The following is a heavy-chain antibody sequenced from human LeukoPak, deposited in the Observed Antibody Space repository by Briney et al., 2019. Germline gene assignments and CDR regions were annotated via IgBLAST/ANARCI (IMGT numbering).Heavy chain of an antibody. CDR2: MNPNSGNT. D-gene: IGHD3-10*01. CDR1: GYTFSSYD. V-gene: IGHV1-8*02. Sequence: ASVKVSCKASGYTFSSYDINWVRQATGQGLEWMGRMNPNSGNTNYAQKFQGRVTMTRSTSTSTAYLELSSLRSDDTAVYYCARGGWVNDDSGGLFGMDVGGQGTTVTVSS. J-gene: IGHJ6*02. CDR3: ARGGWVNDDSGGLFGMDV.